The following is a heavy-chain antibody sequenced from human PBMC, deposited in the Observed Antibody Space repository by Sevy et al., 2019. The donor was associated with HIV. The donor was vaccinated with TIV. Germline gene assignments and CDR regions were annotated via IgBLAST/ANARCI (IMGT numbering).Heavy chain of an antibody. CDR2: ISSGNGKT. V-gene: IGHV1-3*01. CDR3: ARERDFGWGFDY. Sequence: ASVKVSCKASGYSFRDYGIHWVRQAPGQSLEWMGWISSGNGKTKYSQRLQGRVSITRDTSATTAYMELSSLRSEDTAMYYCARERDFGWGFDYWGQGTLVTVSS. J-gene: IGHJ4*02. D-gene: IGHD6-19*01. CDR1: GYSFRDYG.